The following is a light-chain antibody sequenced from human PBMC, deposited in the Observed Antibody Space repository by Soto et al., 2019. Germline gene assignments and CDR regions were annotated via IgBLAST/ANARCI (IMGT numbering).Light chain of an antibody. CDR1: SGHSSNI. CDR2: LEGSGSY. J-gene: IGLJ2*01. V-gene: IGLV4-60*03. Sequence: QSVLTQSSSASASLGSSVKLTCTLSSGHSSNIIAWHQQQPGKAPRYLMKLEGSGSYNKGSGVPDRFSGSSSGADRYLTISNLQSGDEADYYCETWDTNTRVFGGGTKLT. CDR3: ETWDTNTRV.